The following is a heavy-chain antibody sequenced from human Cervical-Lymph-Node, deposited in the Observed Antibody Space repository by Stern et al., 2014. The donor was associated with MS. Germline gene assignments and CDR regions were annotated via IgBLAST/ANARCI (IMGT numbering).Heavy chain of an antibody. D-gene: IGHD1-14*01. CDR2: IIPFSGAA. CDR1: GGNFSTYA. J-gene: IGHJ4*02. V-gene: IGHV1-69*01. CDR3: PVTSAASEFDF. Sequence: QVQLVQSGDEMKKPGSSVKVSCTTSGGNFSTYAVSWVRQAPGQGLEWMGGIIPFSGAADYTQKFRGRVTITADASTSTAYLERRSLRSEDTAVYFWPVTSAASEFDFWGQGTLVIVSS.